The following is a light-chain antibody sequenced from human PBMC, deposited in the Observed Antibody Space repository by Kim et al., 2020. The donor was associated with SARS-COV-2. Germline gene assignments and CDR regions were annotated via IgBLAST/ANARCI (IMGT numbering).Light chain of an antibody. CDR1: QSVSSSY. Sequence: PGERATLSCMASQSVSSSYLAWYQQKPGQAPRLLICGASSRATGIPDRFSGSVSGTDFTLTISRLEPGDCAVYYCQQYGSSPTFGGATKVDIK. CDR2: GAS. J-gene: IGKJ4*01. V-gene: IGKV3-20*01. CDR3: QQYGSSPT.